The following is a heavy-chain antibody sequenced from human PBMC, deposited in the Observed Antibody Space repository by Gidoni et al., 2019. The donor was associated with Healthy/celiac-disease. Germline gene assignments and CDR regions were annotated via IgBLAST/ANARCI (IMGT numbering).Heavy chain of an antibody. D-gene: IGHD5-18*01. V-gene: IGHV2-5*02. CDR2: INWDDDK. J-gene: IGHJ3*02. CDR3: AHTNTAMVMDAFDI. Sequence: RQPPGKALEWLALINWDDDKRYSPSLKSRLTITKDTSKNQVVLTMTNMDPVDTATYYCAHTNTAMVMDAFDIWGQGTMVTVSS.